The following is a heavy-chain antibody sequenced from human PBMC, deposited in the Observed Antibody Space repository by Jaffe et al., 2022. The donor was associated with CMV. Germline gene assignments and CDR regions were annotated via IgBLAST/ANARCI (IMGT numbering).Heavy chain of an antibody. CDR3: ARGLSVYYDSSGYYSPFDY. CDR1: GGSISSSNW. Sequence: QVQLQESGPGLVKPSGTLSLTCAVSGGSISSSNWWSWVRQPPGKGLEWIGEIYHSGSTNYNPSLKSRVTISVDKSKNQFSLKLSSVTAADTAVYYCARGLSVYYDSSGYYSPFDYWGQGTLVTVSS. CDR2: IYHSGST. J-gene: IGHJ4*02. V-gene: IGHV4-4*02. D-gene: IGHD3-22*01.